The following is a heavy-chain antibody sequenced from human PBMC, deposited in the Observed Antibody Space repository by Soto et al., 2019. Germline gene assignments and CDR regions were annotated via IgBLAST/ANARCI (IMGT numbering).Heavy chain of an antibody. CDR3: SQLYCTSSNCYSPAWFDP. Sequence: SETLALTCTVSGDSISCGASFWSWIRQPPGKVLEWIANVYYSGSSYYNPSLKSRLTISVDTTKKQFSLQLKSMTAADTDVYYFSQLYCTSSNCYSPAWFDPERQVALVTVS. CDR2: VYYSGSS. V-gene: IGHV4-30-4*03. J-gene: IGHJ5*02. CDR1: GDSISCGASF. D-gene: IGHD2-2*01.